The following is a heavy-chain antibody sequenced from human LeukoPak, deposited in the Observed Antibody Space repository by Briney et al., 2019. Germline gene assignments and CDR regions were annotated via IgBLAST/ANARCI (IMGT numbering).Heavy chain of an antibody. CDR1: GYTLTGYY. V-gene: IGHV1-2*02. J-gene: IGHJ5*02. CDR3: ARGYCSSTSCHGANWFDP. Sequence: ASVTVSCTASGYTLTGYYMHWVRQAPGQGLEWMGWINPKSGGTNYAQKFQGRVTMTRDTSISTAYMELSRLRSDDTAVYYCARGYCSSTSCHGANWFDPWGQGTLVTVSS. CDR2: INPKSGGT. D-gene: IGHD2-2*01.